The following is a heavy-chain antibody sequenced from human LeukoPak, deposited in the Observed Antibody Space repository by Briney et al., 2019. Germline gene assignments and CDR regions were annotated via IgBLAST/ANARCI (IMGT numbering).Heavy chain of an antibody. CDR1: GYTFTSYG. J-gene: IGHJ6*02. CDR2: ISAYNGNT. V-gene: IGHV1-18*01. CDR3: ARWGATAYYYYYGMDV. Sequence: ASVKVSCKASGYTFTSYGISWVRQAPGQGLEWMGWISAYNGNTNYAQKLQGRVTMTTDTSTSTAYMELRSLRSDDTDVYYCARWGATAYYYYYGMDVWGQGTTVTVSS. D-gene: IGHD4/OR15-4a*01.